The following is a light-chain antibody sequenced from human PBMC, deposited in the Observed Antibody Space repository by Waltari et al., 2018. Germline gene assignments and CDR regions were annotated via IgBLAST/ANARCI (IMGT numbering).Light chain of an antibody. V-gene: IGKV3-15*01. CDR3: QQYNTWPT. J-gene: IGKJ1*01. CDR1: QSINSN. Sequence: IVMTQSPGTLSVSPGERATLSCRASQSINSNLAWYQQKPGQPPRLLIYGASTRASGIPARFSGSGSGTEFTLTISSLQSEDFAVYYCQQYNTWPTFGQGTKVEIK. CDR2: GAS.